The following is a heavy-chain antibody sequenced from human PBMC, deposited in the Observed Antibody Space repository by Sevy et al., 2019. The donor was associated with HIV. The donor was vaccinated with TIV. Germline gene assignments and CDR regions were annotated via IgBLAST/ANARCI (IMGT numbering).Heavy chain of an antibody. J-gene: IGHJ6*02. CDR3: ARGPYDSSGYYSSRFYYYGMDV. CDR2: INSDGSST. V-gene: IGHV3-74*01. CDR1: GFTFSSYW. D-gene: IGHD3-22*01. Sequence: GGSLRLSCAASGFTFSSYWMHWVRQAPGKGLVWVSRINSDGSSTSYADSVKGRINMSRDNAKKTLYLKMTSLRAEDTAVYYCARGPYDSSGYYSSRFYYYGMDVWGQGTTVTVSS.